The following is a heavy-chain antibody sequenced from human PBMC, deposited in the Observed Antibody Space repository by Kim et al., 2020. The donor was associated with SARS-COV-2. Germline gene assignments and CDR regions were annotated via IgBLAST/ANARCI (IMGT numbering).Heavy chain of an antibody. J-gene: IGHJ4*02. V-gene: IGHV4-31*02. CDR2: GST. Sequence: GSTYYNPSLKSRLTISLDTSKNQFSLKLTSMTAADTAVYYCARLKGYFDYWGQGTLVTVSS. CDR3: ARLKGYFDY.